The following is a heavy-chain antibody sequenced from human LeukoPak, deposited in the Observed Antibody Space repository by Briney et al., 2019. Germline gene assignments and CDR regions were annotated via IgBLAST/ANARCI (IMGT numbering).Heavy chain of an antibody. D-gene: IGHD3-10*01. CDR2: ISSSSSYI. CDR1: GFTFSSYS. CDR3: ARILLWFGERSDY. Sequence: PGGSLRLSCAASGFTFSSYSMTWVRQAPGKGLEWVSSISSSSSYIYYADSVKGRFTISRDNAKNSLYLQMNSLRAEDTAVYYCARILLWFGERSDYWGQGTLVTVSS. V-gene: IGHV3-21*01. J-gene: IGHJ4*02.